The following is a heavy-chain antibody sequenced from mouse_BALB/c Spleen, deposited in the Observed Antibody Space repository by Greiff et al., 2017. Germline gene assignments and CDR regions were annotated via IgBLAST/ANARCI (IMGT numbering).Heavy chain of an antibody. J-gene: IGHJ4*01. CDR2: IRNKANGYTT. CDR1: GFTFTDYY. Sequence: EVQLVESGGGLVQPGGSLRLSCAASGFTFTDYYMSWVRQPPGKALEWLGFIRNKANGYTTEYSASVKGRFTIARDNSQSILYLHMNTLRAEDSATYYCERDEWLRRRDYAMDYWGQGTSVTVSA. D-gene: IGHD2-2*01. V-gene: IGHV7-3*02. CDR3: ERDEWLRRRDYAMDY.